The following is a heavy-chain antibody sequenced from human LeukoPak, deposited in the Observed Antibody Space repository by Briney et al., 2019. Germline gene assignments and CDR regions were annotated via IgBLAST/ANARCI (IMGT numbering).Heavy chain of an antibody. Sequence: PSETLSLTCTVSGGSISSYYWSWIRQPPGKGLEWIGYIYYSGSTNYNPSLKSRVTISVDTSKNQFSLKLSSVTAADTAVYYCARCPYYDILTGYYYYYGMDVWGQGTTVTVSS. CDR1: GGSISSYY. V-gene: IGHV4-59*08. D-gene: IGHD3-9*01. CDR2: IYYSGST. CDR3: ARCPYYDILTGYYYYYGMDV. J-gene: IGHJ6*02.